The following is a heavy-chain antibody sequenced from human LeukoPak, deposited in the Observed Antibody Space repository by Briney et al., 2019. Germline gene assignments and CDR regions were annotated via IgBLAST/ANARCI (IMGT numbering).Heavy chain of an antibody. CDR1: GGSISSYY. CDR2: IYYSGST. Sequence: PSETLSLTCTVSGGSISSYYWSWIRQPPGKGLEWIGYIYYSGSTNYNPSLTSRVTISVDTSKNQFSLKLSSVTAAVTAVYYCARQDKGSHFDYWGQGTLVTVSS. J-gene: IGHJ4*02. CDR3: ARQDKGSHFDY. V-gene: IGHV4-59*08.